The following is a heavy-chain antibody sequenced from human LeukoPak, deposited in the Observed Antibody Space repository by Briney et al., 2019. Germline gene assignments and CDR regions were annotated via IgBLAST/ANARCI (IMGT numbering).Heavy chain of an antibody. CDR3: ARRDYGDDPWFDP. D-gene: IGHD4-17*01. CDR2: ISSSSSYI. V-gene: IGHV3-21*01. Sequence: GGSLRLSCAASGFTFSSYSMNWVRQAPGKGLEWVSSISSSSSYIYYVDSVKGRFTISRDNAKNSLYLQMNSLRAEDTAVYYCARRDYGDDPWFDPWGQGTLVTVSS. J-gene: IGHJ5*02. CDR1: GFTFSSYS.